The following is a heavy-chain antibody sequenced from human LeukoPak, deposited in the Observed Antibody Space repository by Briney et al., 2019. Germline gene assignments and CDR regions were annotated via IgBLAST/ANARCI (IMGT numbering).Heavy chain of an antibody. J-gene: IGHJ4*02. CDR2: IIPIFGIA. Sequence: SVKVSCKASGGTFSSYAISWVRQAPGQGLEWMGRIIPIFGIANYAQKFQGRVTITADKSTSTAYMELSSLRSEDTAVYYCARDGTRLDCSGGSCEYYFDYWGQGTLDTVSS. CDR1: GGTFSSYA. CDR3: ARDGTRLDCSGGSCEYYFDY. V-gene: IGHV1-69*04. D-gene: IGHD2-15*01.